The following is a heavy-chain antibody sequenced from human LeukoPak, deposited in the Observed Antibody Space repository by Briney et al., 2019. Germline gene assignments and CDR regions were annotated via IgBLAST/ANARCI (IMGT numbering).Heavy chain of an antibody. D-gene: IGHD2-15*01. J-gene: IGHJ6*02. CDR1: GFTFSDYC. V-gene: IGHV3-30*18. CDR3: AKDLVGGPSHYYGMDV. CDR2: ISYDGSNK. Sequence: PGGSLRLSCAVSGFTFSDYCMNWVRQAPGKGLEWLAVISYDGSNKYYAESVKGRFTISRDNSKNTLYLQMNSLRAEDTAVYYCAKDLVGGPSHYYGMDVWGQGTTVTVSS.